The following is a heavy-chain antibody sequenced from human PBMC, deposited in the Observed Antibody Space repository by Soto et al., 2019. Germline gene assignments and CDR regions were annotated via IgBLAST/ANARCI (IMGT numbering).Heavy chain of an antibody. CDR3: AIQTDIFSTPYFDY. CDR2: FDPEDGET. J-gene: IGHJ4*02. Sequence: ASVKVSCKVSGYTLTELSMHWVRQAPGKGLEWMGGFDPEDGETIYAQKFQGRVTMTEDTSTDTAYMELSSLRSEDTAVYYCAIQTDIFSTPYFDYWGQGTLVTVSS. V-gene: IGHV1-24*01. CDR1: GYTLTELS. D-gene: IGHD3-9*01.